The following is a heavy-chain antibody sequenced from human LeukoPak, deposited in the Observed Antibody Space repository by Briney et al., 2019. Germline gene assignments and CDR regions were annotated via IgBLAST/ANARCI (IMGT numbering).Heavy chain of an antibody. CDR1: GFTVSTYY. V-gene: IGHV3-53*01. J-gene: IGHJ4*02. Sequence: PGGSLRLSCAASGFTVSTYYMSWVRQAPGKGLEWVSVIYSGGDTYYADSVEGRFTISRDNSKNTLYLQMNNPRAEDTAVYYCARDRGITTSTYFDYWGQGTLVTVSS. D-gene: IGHD3-10*01. CDR2: IYSGGDT. CDR3: ARDRGITTSTYFDY.